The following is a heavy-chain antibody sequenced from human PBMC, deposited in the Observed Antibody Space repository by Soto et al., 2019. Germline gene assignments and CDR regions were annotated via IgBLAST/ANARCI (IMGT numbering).Heavy chain of an antibody. V-gene: IGHV5-10-1*01. D-gene: IGHD3-22*01. Sequence: GESLKISCSVSGDSFTIYWISWVRQMPGKGLEWMGRIDPTDSYANYSPSFQGHVTFSVDRSINTAYLQWSSLKAPDTAVYYCARRHSRHGTNGQLEYWGQGTLVTVSS. CDR2: IDPTDSYA. J-gene: IGHJ4*02. CDR1: GDSFTIYW. CDR3: ARRHSRHGTNGQLEY.